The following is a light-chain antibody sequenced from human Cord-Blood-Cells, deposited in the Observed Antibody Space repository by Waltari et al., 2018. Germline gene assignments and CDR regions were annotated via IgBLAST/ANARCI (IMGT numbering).Light chain of an antibody. V-gene: IGKV1-5*03. J-gene: IGKJ1*01. CDR1: QSISSW. Sequence: DIPMTQSPSTLSASVRDTITITCRASQSISSWLAWYQQKPGKAPKLLIYKASSLESGAPSRFSGSGSGTEFTLTISSLQPDDFATYYCQQYNSYWTFGQGTKVEIK. CDR2: KAS. CDR3: QQYNSYWT.